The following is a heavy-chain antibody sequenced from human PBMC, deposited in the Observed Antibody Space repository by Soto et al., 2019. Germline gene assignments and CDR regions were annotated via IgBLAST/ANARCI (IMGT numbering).Heavy chain of an antibody. CDR2: ISYDGSNK. J-gene: IGHJ6*02. D-gene: IGHD6-19*01. Sequence: VGSLRLSCAASGFTFSSYAMHWVRQAPGKGLEWVAVISYDGSNKYYADSVKGRFTISRDNSKNTLYLQMNSLRAEDTAVYYCARVLPAVAAVYYYYGMDVWGQGTTVTVSS. CDR3: ARVLPAVAAVYYYYGMDV. CDR1: GFTFSSYA. V-gene: IGHV3-30-3*01.